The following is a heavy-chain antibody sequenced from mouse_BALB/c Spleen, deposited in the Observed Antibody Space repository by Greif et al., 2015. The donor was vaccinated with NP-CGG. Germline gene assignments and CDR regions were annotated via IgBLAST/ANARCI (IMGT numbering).Heavy chain of an antibody. Sequence: EVKLVESGTVLARPGASVKMSCKASGYTFTSYWMHWVKQRPGQGLEWIGAIYPGNSDTSYNQKFKGKAKLTAVTSTSTAYMELSSLTNEGSAVYYCTRSGGPSWFAYWGQGTLVTVSA. J-gene: IGHJ3*01. CDR2: IYPGNSDT. V-gene: IGHV1-5*01. D-gene: IGHD1-1*02. CDR1: GYTFTSYW. CDR3: TRSGGPSWFAY.